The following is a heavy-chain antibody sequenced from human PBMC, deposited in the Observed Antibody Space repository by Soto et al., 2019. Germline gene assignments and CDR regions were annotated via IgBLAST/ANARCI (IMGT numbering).Heavy chain of an antibody. D-gene: IGHD4-17*01. CDR3: ASDVYGDYVGY. CDR1: GGTFSSYA. CDR2: IIPIFGTA. J-gene: IGHJ4*02. V-gene: IGHV1-69*06. Sequence: GASVKVSCKAPGGTFSSYAISWVRQAPGQGLEWMGGIIPIFGTANYAQKFQGRVTITADKSTSTAYMELSSLRSEDTAVYYCASDVYGDYVGYWGQGTLVTVSS.